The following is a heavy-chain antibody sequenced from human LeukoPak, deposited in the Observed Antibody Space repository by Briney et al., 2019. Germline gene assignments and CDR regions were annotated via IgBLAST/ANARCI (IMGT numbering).Heavy chain of an antibody. D-gene: IGHD6-13*01. CDR1: GFTFSSYA. CDR3: AKDPTWGQQLGEFDY. CDR2: ISGSGGST. V-gene: IGHV3-23*01. J-gene: IGHJ4*02. Sequence: PGGSLRLSCAASGFTFSSYAMSWVRQAPGKGLEWVSAISGSGGSTYYADSVKGRFTISRDNSKNTLYLQMNSLRAEDTAVYYCAKDPTWGQQLGEFDYWGQGTLVTVSS.